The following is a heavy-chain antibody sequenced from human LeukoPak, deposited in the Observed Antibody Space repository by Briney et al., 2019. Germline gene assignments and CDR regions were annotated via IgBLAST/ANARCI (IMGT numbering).Heavy chain of an antibody. CDR2: IYHSGST. V-gene: IGHV4-30-2*01. J-gene: IGHJ3*02. CDR1: GGSISSGGYY. CDR3: ARGEPNTAMAYDAFDI. Sequence: SETLSLTCTVSGGSISSGGYYWSWIRQPPGKGLEWIGYIYHSGSTYYNPSLKSRVTISVYRSKNQFSLKLSSVTAADTAVYYCARGEPNTAMAYDAFDIWGQGTMVTVSS. D-gene: IGHD5-18*01.